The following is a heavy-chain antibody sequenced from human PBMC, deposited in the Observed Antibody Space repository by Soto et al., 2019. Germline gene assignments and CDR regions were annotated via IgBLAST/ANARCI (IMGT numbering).Heavy chain of an antibody. Sequence: ASVKVSCKASGYTFSSYGITWVRQAPGQGLEWMGWISPYNGHTNYGQNLQGRVTMTTDTSTSTVYMELRSLRSDDTAIYYCATFTGVFRIVLDYWGKGTHVTVSS. J-gene: IGHJ4*02. V-gene: IGHV1-18*04. CDR2: ISPYNGHT. CDR3: ATFTGVFRIVLDY. D-gene: IGHD3-16*01. CDR1: GYTFSSYG.